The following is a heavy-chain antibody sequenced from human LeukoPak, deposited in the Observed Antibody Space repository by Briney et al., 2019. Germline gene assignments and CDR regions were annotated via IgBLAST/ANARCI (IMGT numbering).Heavy chain of an antibody. Sequence: GGSLRLSCAASGFTFSSYAMSWVRQAPGKGLEWVSAISGSGGSTYYADSVKGRFTISRDNSKNTLYLQMNSLRAEDTAVYYCAKVSYLDYYYGMGVWGQGTTVTVSS. CDR3: AKVSYLDYYYGMGV. J-gene: IGHJ6*02. CDR2: ISGSGGST. V-gene: IGHV3-23*01. CDR1: GFTFSSYA.